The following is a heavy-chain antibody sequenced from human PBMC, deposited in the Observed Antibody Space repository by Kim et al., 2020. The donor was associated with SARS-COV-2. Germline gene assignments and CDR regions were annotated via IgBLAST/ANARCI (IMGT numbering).Heavy chain of an antibody. Sequence: YYNPALQSRVTISGDTSKNQFSLKLSSVAAADTAVYYCAGVVAATNYFDYWGQGTLVTVSS. CDR3: AGVVAATNYFDY. V-gene: IGHV4-31*02. D-gene: IGHD2-15*01. J-gene: IGHJ4*02.